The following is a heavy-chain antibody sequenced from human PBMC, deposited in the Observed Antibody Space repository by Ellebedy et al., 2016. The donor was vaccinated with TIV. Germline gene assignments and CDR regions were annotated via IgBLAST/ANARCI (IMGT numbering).Heavy chain of an antibody. CDR3: ARDLSTVTALNWFDP. Sequence: AASVKVSCKASGGTFSTYAITWVRQAPGQGLEWIGRFIPVFGTVNYAQKFQGRVTITADESTSTGYMELSSLRSEDTAVYYCARDLSTVTALNWFDPWGQGTLVTVSS. D-gene: IGHD4-17*01. CDR1: GGTFSTYA. J-gene: IGHJ5*02. CDR2: FIPVFGTV. V-gene: IGHV1-69*13.